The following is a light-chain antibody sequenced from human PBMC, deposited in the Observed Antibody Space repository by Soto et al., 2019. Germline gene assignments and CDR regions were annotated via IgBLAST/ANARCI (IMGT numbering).Light chain of an antibody. CDR1: QSLLHSNGYNY. CDR2: LGS. V-gene: IGKV2-28*01. J-gene: IGKJ5*01. Sequence: DIVMTQSPLSLPVTPGEPSSISGRSSQSLLHSNGYNYLDWYLKKTGQYPQXXIYLGSNRSSGVPDRFSGSGSGTDFTLKISRVEAEDVGVYYCMQALQTPITVGQGTRLEIK. CDR3: MQALQTPIT.